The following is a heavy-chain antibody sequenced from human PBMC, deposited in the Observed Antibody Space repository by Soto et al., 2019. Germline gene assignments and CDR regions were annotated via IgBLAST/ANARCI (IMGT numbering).Heavy chain of an antibody. CDR3: ARGARGAPGAFDI. CDR1: GGTFSSYA. CDR2: IIPIFGTA. D-gene: IGHD1-26*01. V-gene: IGHV1-69*13. J-gene: IGHJ3*02. Sequence: WASVKVSCKASGGTFSSYAISWVRQAPGQGLEWMGGIIPIFGTANYAQKFQGRVTITADESTSTAYMELSSLRSEDTAVYYCARGARGAPGAFDIWGQGTMVTVSS.